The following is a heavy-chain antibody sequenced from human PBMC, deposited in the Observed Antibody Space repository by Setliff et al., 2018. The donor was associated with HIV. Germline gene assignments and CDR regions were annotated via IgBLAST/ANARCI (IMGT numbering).Heavy chain of an antibody. CDR2: ISAGTGNP. D-gene: IGHD1-26*01. CDR3: ARDRRVGSYDY. J-gene: IGHJ4*02. CDR1: GYTFSSYS. Sequence: ASVKVSCKASGYTFSSYSMNWVRQAPGQGLEWMGYISAGTGNPTYAQGFTGRFVFYWDTSVRTAYLQINSLEAEDTAVYYCARDRRVGSYDYWGQGALVTVS. V-gene: IGHV7-4-1*02.